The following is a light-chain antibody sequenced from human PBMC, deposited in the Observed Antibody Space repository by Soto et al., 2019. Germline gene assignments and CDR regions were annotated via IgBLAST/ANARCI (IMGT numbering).Light chain of an antibody. CDR1: QSITTW. J-gene: IGKJ2*01. CDR3: QRYNDYQYV. Sequence: DIQKTQSPSTLSASVGDRVTITCRASQSITTWLAWYQQKPGKAPKLLIYKAINLQSGVPSRFSGSGSGTEFTLTISSLQPDDFGTYYCQRYNDYQYVFGQGTKLDMK. CDR2: KAI. V-gene: IGKV1-5*03.